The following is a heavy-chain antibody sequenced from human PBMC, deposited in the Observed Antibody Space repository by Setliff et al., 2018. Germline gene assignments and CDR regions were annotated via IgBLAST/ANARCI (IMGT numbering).Heavy chain of an antibody. D-gene: IGHD1-26*01. CDR1: GGSFSGYY. J-gene: IGHJ4*02. V-gene: IGHV4-34*12. CDR3: ARSFSRSGKFLLDY. CDR2: IIHSGST. Sequence: SETLSLTCAVYGGSFSGYYWSWVRQPPGKRLEWIGEIIHSGSTNYNPSLKSRVTISMDTSKNQFSLKVPSVTAADTAVYYCARSFSRSGKFLLDYWGQGALVTVSS.